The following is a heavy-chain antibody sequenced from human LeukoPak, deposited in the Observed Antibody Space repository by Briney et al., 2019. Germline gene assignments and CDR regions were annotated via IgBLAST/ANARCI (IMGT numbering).Heavy chain of an antibody. Sequence: ASVKVSCKASGYTFTGYYMHWVRQAPGQGLEWMGWINPNSGGTNYAQKFQGRVTMTRDTSISTAYMELRSLRSDDTAVYYCARRGGYHTENYFDYWGQGTLVTVSS. D-gene: IGHD3-22*01. CDR2: INPNSGGT. CDR3: ARRGGYHTENYFDY. J-gene: IGHJ4*02. V-gene: IGHV1-2*02. CDR1: GYTFTGYY.